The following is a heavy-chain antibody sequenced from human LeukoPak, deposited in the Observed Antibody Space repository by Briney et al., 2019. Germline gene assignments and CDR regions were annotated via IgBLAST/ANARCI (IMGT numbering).Heavy chain of an antibody. CDR3: TPNLYYDILTGYYKPLDY. CDR1: GFTFSDHY. Sequence: PGGSLRLSCETSGFTFSDHYLDWIRQASGKGLEWVGRIRSKANSYATAYAASVKGRFTISRDDSKNTAYLQMNSLKTEDTAVYYCTPNLYYDILTGYYKPLDYWGQGTLVTVSS. CDR2: IRSKANSYAT. V-gene: IGHV3-73*01. D-gene: IGHD3-9*01. J-gene: IGHJ4*02.